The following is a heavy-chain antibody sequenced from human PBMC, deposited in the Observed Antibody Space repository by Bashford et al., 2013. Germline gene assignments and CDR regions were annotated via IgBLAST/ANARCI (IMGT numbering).Heavy chain of an antibody. CDR1: GYSISSGYY. Sequence: SSETLSLTCAVSGYSISSGYYWGWIRQPPGKGLEWIGSIYHSGSTYYNPSLKSRVTISVDTSKNQFSLKLSSVTAADTAVYYCARGSTYYYGMDVWGQGT. CDR2: IYHSGST. CDR3: ARGSTYYYGMDV. J-gene: IGHJ6*02. V-gene: IGHV4-38-2*01.